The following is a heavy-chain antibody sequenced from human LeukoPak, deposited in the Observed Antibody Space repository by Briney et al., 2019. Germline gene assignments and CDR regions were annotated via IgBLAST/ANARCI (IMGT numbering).Heavy chain of an antibody. CDR2: IGGSGGGT. D-gene: IGHD3-22*01. Sequence: GGSLRLSCAVSGITLSNYGMSWVHRAPGKGLEWVAGIGGSGGGTNYADSVKGRFIISRDNAKNTLYLQMSSLRVEDTAVYFCAKRGVVIRVILVGFHKEAYYFDSWGQGALVTVSS. CDR3: AKRGVVIRVILVGFHKEAYYFDS. V-gene: IGHV3-23*01. J-gene: IGHJ4*02. CDR1: GITLSNYG.